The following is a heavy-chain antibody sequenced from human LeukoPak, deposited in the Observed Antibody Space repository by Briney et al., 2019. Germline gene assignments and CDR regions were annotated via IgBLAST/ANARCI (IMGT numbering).Heavy chain of an antibody. CDR2: IYYSGST. Sequence: SEILSLTCTVSGGSINNYYWSCIRQPPGKGLELIGYIYYSGSTNYNPSLKSRVTMSVDTSKNQFSLKVNSVTAAYTAVYYCARRTGYYDGFDYWGQGTLVTVSS. CDR3: ARRTGYYDGFDY. J-gene: IGHJ4*02. V-gene: IGHV4-59*01. D-gene: IGHD3/OR15-3a*01. CDR1: GGSINNYY.